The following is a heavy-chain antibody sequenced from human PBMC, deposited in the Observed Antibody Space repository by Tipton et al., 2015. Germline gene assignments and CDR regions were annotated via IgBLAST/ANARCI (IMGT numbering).Heavy chain of an antibody. CDR3: ARRLPYFEWSKVYYFDY. CDR2: IHPSDSET. CDR1: GYSFSNYW. J-gene: IGHJ4*02. D-gene: IGHD3-9*01. V-gene: IGHV5-51*01. Sequence: QLVQSGAEVKKPGESLKISCQGSGYSFSNYWIGWVRQMPGKGLEWVGIIHPSDSETKYSPSFEGLVTISADKSTSTAYLQWSSLKASDTAVYYCARRLPYFEWSKVYYFDYWGQGSPVTVSS.